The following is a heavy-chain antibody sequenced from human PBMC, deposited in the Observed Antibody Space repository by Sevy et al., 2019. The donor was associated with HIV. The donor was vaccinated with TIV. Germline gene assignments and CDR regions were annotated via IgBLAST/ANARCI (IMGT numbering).Heavy chain of an antibody. CDR3: ARQYSSSSSYYYYFAMDV. CDR1: GYTFTSYW. CDR2: IYPGDSDT. V-gene: IGHV5-51*01. D-gene: IGHD6-6*01. J-gene: IGHJ6*02. Sequence: GESLKISCKGSGYTFTSYWIGWVRQMPGKGLEWMGMIYPGDSDTKYSPSFQGQVTISADKSISTAYLQWSSLKASDTAMYYCARQYSSSSSYYYYFAMDVWGQGTTVTVSS.